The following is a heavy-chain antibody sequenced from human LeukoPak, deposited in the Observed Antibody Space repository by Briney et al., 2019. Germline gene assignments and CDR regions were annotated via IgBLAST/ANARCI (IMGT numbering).Heavy chain of an antibody. CDR1: GYSFTSYW. Sequence: GESLKISCKGSGYSFTSYWIGWVRQMAGKGLEWMGIIYPGDSDTTYSSSFQGQVTISADKSISTAYLQWSSLKASDTAMYYCARRDGYCSSTSCYADYYYGMDVWGQGTTVTVSS. CDR3: ARRDGYCSSTSCYADYYYGMDV. V-gene: IGHV5-51*01. J-gene: IGHJ6*02. D-gene: IGHD2-2*01. CDR2: IYPGDSDT.